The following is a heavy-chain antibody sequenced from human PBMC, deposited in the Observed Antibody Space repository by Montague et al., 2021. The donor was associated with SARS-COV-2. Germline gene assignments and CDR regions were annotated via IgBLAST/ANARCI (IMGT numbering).Heavy chain of an antibody. CDR3: ASGLGYGDYGDY. CDR1: GLTVNANF. J-gene: IGHJ4*02. CDR2: IYAGGGT. V-gene: IGHV3-53*01. D-gene: IGHD4-17*01. Sequence: SLRLSCAASGLTVNANFMTWVRQAPGKGLEWVSVIYAGGGTDYADSVKGRFTVSRDNSKNTLYLQMSSLRVDDTALYYCASGLGYGDYGDYWGQGTLVTVSS.